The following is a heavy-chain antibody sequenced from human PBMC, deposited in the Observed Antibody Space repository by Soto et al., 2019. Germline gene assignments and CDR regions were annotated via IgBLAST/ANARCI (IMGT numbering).Heavy chain of an antibody. CDR2: LYSGGAT. D-gene: IGHD4-4*01. J-gene: IGHJ4*02. CDR1: EFTVSSNY. CDR3: ARGSYRAFDY. Sequence: EVQLVESGGGLIQPGGSLRLSCAASEFTVSSNYLSWVRQSPGKGLEWVSGLYSGGATYYADSVKGRFTFSRDNSKNTLYLQMNSLRVEDTAVYYCARGSYRAFDYWGQGTLVTVSS. V-gene: IGHV3-53*01.